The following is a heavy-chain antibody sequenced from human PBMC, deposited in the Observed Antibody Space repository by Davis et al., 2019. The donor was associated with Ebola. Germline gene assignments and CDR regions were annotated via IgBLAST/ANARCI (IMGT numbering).Heavy chain of an antibody. D-gene: IGHD2-2*01. Sequence: ASVKVSCKASGYTFNSYFIHWVRQAPGQGLEWMGIIDPSGGNTNYAQKLQGRVTMTTDTSTSTAYMELRSLRSDDTAVYYCARVGYCSSTSCPRDHYYYYGMDVWGQGTMVTVSS. CDR2: IDPSGGNT. CDR3: ARVGYCSSTSCPRDHYYYYGMDV. J-gene: IGHJ6*02. V-gene: IGHV1-46*02. CDR1: GYTFNSYF.